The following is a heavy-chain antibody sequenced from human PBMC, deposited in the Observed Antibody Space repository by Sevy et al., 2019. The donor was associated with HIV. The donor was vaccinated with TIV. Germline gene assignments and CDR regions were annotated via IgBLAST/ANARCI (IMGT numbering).Heavy chain of an antibody. V-gene: IGHV3-30-3*01. CDR3: ASQLKHSGGWYGGGFDI. CDR2: ISYDGNNK. CDR1: GFTFSSYP. Sequence: GGSLRLSCAASGFTFSSYPMHWVRQAPGKGLEWVAVISYDGNNKYHIDSVRGRFTISRDNSKNMLYLQMNSLRAEDTAVYYCASQLKHSGGWYGGGFDIWGQGTMVTVSS. D-gene: IGHD6-19*01. J-gene: IGHJ3*02.